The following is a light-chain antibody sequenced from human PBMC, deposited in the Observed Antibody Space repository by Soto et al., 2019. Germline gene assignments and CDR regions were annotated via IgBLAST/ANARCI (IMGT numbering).Light chain of an antibody. V-gene: IGKV3-15*01. CDR1: QSVRST. Sequence: EIVMTQSPAILSLSPGESATLSCRASQSVRSTLDWYQQTPGHAPRLLIYGASTRAAAIPARFSGCGSGTNFTLTSSGLQYEEFSFYQCHKYENWRLTFGPGTTVEIK. CDR3: HKYENWRLT. CDR2: GAS. J-gene: IGKJ1*01.